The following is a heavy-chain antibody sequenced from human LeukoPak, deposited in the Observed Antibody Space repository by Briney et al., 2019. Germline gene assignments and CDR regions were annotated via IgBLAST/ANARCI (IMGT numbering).Heavy chain of an antibody. CDR3: ARAGAHYHMPRWWFDP. D-gene: IGHD3-9*01. V-gene: IGHV4-59*01. Sequence: SETLSLTCTVSGFSITTYYLSWIRQPPGKGLEWVGYIFCGGGTTCYPALKSRVSITADTSKNQFSLRLSSVTAADKAVYYCARAGAHYHMPRWWFDPWGQGTLVTVSS. J-gene: IGHJ5*02. CDR1: GFSITTYY. CDR2: IFCGGGT.